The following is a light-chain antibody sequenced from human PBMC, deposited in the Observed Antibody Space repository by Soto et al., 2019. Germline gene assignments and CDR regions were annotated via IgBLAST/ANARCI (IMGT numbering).Light chain of an antibody. CDR3: QQYGSSPPDT. CDR1: EGVSSTY. CDR2: GAS. V-gene: IGKV3-20*01. J-gene: IGKJ4*01. Sequence: EIVLTQSPGTLSLSPGDRATLSCRASEGVSSTYLAWYQQKPGQAPRLLIYGASSRASGIPDRFSGSGSGTDFTLTISRLEPEDFAVYYCQQYGSSPPDTFGGGTKVEIK.